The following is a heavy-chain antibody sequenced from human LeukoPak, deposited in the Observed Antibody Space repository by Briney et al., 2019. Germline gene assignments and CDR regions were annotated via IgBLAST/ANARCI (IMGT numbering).Heavy chain of an antibody. CDR3: ARGYGEDFDY. Sequence: GGSLRLSCAASGFTFSSYGMHGVREAPGKGLEWVALIWYDGSNKYYADSVKGRFTISRDNSKNTLYLQMSSLRAEDTAVYYCARGYGEDFDYWGQGTLVTVSS. D-gene: IGHD4-17*01. V-gene: IGHV3-33*01. J-gene: IGHJ4*02. CDR1: GFTFSSYG. CDR2: IWYDGSNK.